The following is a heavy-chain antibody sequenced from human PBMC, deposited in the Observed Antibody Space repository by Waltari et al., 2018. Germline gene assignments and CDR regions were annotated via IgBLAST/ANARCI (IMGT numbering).Heavy chain of an antibody. D-gene: IGHD6-13*01. CDR2: IHHSGSI. J-gene: IGHJ4*02. Sequence: QMQLQQWGAGLLKPSETLSLTCAVSGESFIGYYWTWIRQPPGGGREWIGEIHHSGSINYNPSLERRVTSSQDMSKNQFSLKLTSVTAADTAVYYCVRGKMYSRPYFDYWGQGTLVTVSS. V-gene: IGHV4-34*01. CDR3: VRGKMYSRPYFDY. CDR1: GESFIGYY.